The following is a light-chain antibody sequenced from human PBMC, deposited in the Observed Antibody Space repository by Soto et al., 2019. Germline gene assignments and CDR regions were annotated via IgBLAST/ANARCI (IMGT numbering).Light chain of an antibody. Sequence: QSALTQPPSASGSPGQSVTISCTGTSSDVGAYKYVSWYQQYPGKAPKLMIYEVTNRPSGVPDRFSGSKSGNTASLPVSGLQAEDEADYYCTSYVGNDIWVFGGGTKLTVL. CDR3: TSYVGNDIWV. CDR1: SSDVGAYKY. V-gene: IGLV2-8*01. J-gene: IGLJ3*02. CDR2: EVT.